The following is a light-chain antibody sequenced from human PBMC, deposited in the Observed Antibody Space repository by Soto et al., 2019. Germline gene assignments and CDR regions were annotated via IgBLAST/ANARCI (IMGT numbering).Light chain of an antibody. V-gene: IGKV1-33*01. Sequence: DLQMTQSPSSLSASVGDRVTITCQASQDISNYLNWYQQKPGKAPKLLIYDASNLETGVPSRFSGSGSGTDFTFTISSLQPEDIATYYCQLETFGQGTKLEIK. CDR2: DAS. J-gene: IGKJ2*01. CDR1: QDISNY. CDR3: QLET.